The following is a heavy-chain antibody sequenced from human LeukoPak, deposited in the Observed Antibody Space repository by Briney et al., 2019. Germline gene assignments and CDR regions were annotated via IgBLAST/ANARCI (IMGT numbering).Heavy chain of an antibody. CDR3: ARDSPSYQLLVSPIYY. Sequence: ASVKVCCKASGYTFTSYVISWVRQAPGQGLEWMGWISAYNGNTNYAQKLQGRVTMTTDTSTSTAYMELRSLRSDDTAVYYCARDSPSYQLLVSPIYYWGQGTLVTVSS. CDR2: ISAYNGNT. V-gene: IGHV1-18*04. J-gene: IGHJ4*02. CDR1: GYTFTSYV. D-gene: IGHD2-2*01.